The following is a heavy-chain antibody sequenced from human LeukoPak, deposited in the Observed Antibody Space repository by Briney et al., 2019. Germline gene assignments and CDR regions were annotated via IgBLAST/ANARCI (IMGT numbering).Heavy chain of an antibody. CDR3: ARVVVVTAIRDYYYYGMDV. J-gene: IGHJ6*02. CDR1: GGSFSGYY. V-gene: IGHV4-34*01. CDR2: INHSGST. D-gene: IGHD2-21*02. Sequence: PSETLSLTCAVYGGSFSGYYWSWIRQPPGKGLEWIGEINHSGSTNYNPSLKSRVTISVDTSKNQFSLKLSSVTAADTAVYYCARVVVVTAIRDYYYYGMDVWGQGTTVTVPS.